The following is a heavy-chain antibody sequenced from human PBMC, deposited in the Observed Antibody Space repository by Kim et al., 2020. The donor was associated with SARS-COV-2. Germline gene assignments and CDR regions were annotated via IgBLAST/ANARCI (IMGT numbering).Heavy chain of an antibody. V-gene: IGHV3-11*03. CDR1: GFTFSDYY. CDR3: ASWRTQGWLQPGDY. D-gene: IGHD5-12*01. J-gene: IGHJ4*02. Sequence: GGSLRLSCAASGFTFSDYYMSWIRQAPGKGLEWVSYISSSSSYTNYADSVKGRFTISRDNAKNSLYLQMNSLRAEDTAVYYCASWRTQGWLQPGDYWGQGTLVTVSS. CDR2: ISSSSSYT.